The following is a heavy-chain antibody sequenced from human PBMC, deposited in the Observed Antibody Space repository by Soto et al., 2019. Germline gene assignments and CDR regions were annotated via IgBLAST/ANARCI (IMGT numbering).Heavy chain of an antibody. J-gene: IGHJ4*02. CDR3: GKGEYYYDGSVYYPFDY. D-gene: IGHD3-22*01. CDR1: GGSFSGYY. V-gene: IGHV4-34*01. Sequence: PSETLSLTCAVYGGSFSGYYWSWIRQPPGKGLEWIGEINHSGSANYNPSLKSRVTIARDNSKNPPYLKMSSLRPEDTAVYYCGKGEYYYDGSVYYPFDYWGQGRMVTVSS. CDR2: INHSGSA.